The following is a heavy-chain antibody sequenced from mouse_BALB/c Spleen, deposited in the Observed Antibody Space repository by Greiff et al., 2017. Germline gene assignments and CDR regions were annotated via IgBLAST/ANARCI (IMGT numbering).Heavy chain of an antibody. J-gene: IGHJ3*01. CDR3: ARGGGNYSWFAY. CDR1: GYTFTSYT. D-gene: IGHD2-1*01. V-gene: IGHV1-4*01. CDR2: INPSSGYT. Sequence: VHLVESGAELARPGASVKMSCKASGYTFTSYTMHWVKQRPGQGLEWIGYINPSSGYTNYNQKFKDKATLTADKSSSTAYMQLSSLTSEDSAVYYCARGGGNYSWFAYWGQGTLVTVSA.